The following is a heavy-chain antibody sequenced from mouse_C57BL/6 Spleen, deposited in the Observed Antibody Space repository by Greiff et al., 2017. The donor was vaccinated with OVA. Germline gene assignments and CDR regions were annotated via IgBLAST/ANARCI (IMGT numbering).Heavy chain of an antibody. V-gene: IGHV5-17*01. D-gene: IGHD1-1*01. J-gene: IGHJ4*01. Sequence: EVQGVESGGGLVKPGGSLKLSCAASGFTFSDYGMHWVRQAPEKGLEWVAYISSGSSTIYYADTVKGRFTISRDNAKNILFLQMTSLRSEDTAMYYCARTTVVARDAMDYWGQGTSVTVSS. CDR2: ISSGSSTI. CDR3: ARTTVVARDAMDY. CDR1: GFTFSDYG.